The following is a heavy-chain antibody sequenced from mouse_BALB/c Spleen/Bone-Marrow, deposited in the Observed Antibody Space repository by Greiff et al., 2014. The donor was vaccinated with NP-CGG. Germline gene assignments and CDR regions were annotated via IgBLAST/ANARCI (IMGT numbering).Heavy chain of an antibody. J-gene: IGHJ4*01. CDR1: GYSITSGYA. CDR3: ARKALYYAMDY. V-gene: IGHV3-2*02. Sequence: DVHLVESGPGLVKPSQSLSLTCTVTGYSITSGYAWNWIRQFPGNKLEWMGYISYSGSTSYNPSLKSRISITRDTSKNQFFLQLNSVTTEDTATYYCARKALYYAMDYWGQGTSVTVSS. CDR2: ISYSGST.